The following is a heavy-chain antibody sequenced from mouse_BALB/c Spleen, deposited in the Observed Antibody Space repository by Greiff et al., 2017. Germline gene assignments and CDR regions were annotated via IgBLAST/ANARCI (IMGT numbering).Heavy chain of an antibody. Sequence: VQLQQSGAELVKPGASVKLSCKASGYTFTSYYMYWVKQRPGQGLEWIGEINPSNGGTNFNEKFKSKATLTVDKSSSTAYMQLSSLTSEDSAVYYCTRRNYYYSSLYAMDYWGEGTSVTVSS. J-gene: IGHJ4*01. CDR3: TRRNYYYSSLYAMDY. CDR1: GYTFTSYY. V-gene: IGHV1S81*02. D-gene: IGHD1-1*01. CDR2: INPSNGGT.